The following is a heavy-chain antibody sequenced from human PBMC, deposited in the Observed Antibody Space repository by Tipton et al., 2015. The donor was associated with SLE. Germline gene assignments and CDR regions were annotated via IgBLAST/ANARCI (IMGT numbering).Heavy chain of an antibody. CDR1: GGSISCNNYY. V-gene: IGHV4-39*07. D-gene: IGHD3-3*01. CDR2: VYYTGRT. Sequence: TLSLTCTVSGGSISCNNYYWGWIRQTPGKGLEWIASVYYTGRTYYNPSLKSRVTISVDTSKNQFSLRLTSVTDADTAVDYCARDRDYDGFLSGLADWGQGTLVTVSS. J-gene: IGHJ4*02. CDR3: ARDRDYDGFLSGLAD.